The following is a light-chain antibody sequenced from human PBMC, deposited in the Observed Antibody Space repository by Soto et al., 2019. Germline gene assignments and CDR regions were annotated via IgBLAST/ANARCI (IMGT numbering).Light chain of an antibody. CDR3: QQYNSYLWT. V-gene: IGKV1-5*01. CDR1: QSISSW. CDR2: DAS. Sequence: DIQLPQSPSTLSASVGDRVTISSRASQSISSWLAWYQQKPGKAPKLLIYDASSLESGVPSRFSGSGSGTEFTLTISSLQPDDFATYYCQQYNSYLWTFGQGTKVDIK. J-gene: IGKJ1*01.